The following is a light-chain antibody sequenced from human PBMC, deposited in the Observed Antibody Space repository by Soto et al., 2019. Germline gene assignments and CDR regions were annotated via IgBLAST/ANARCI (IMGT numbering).Light chain of an antibody. CDR3: QQYPTYPWT. CDR1: QSVSHW. Sequence: DIQMTQSPSTLSASVGDRVTITCRASQSVSHWLAWYQQKPGKAPKLLIYKASSLESGVPSRFSGSASGTEFTRTSSGLQPGDFATYHCQQYPTYPWTFGQGTKVEIK. V-gene: IGKV1-5*03. J-gene: IGKJ1*01. CDR2: KAS.